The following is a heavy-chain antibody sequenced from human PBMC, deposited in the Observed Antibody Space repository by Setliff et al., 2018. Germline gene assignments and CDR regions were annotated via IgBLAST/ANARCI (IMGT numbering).Heavy chain of an antibody. Sequence: ASVKVSCKTSGYIFTNYYIHWVRQAPGQGPEWMGWINTNTGNPSYAQGFTGRFVFSLDTSVSTAYLQISSLKADDTAIYYCARASRYGTIRYRGDYYMDVWGKGTTVTVSS. V-gene: IGHV7-4-1*02. J-gene: IGHJ6*03. CDR3: ARASRYGTIRYRGDYYMDV. CDR2: INTNTGNP. D-gene: IGHD5-12*01. CDR1: GYIFTNYY.